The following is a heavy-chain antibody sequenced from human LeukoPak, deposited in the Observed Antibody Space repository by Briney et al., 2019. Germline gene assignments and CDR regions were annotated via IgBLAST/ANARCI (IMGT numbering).Heavy chain of an antibody. CDR1: GFTFSSYA. CDR2: ISGSGGST. Sequence: PGGSLRLSCAASGFTFSSYAMSWVRQAPGKGLEWVSAISGSGGSTYYADSVKGRFTISRDNSKNTLYLQMNSLRAEDTAVYYCANHREEQWLGEALDIWGQGTMVTVSS. V-gene: IGHV3-23*01. J-gene: IGHJ3*02. D-gene: IGHD6-19*01. CDR3: ANHREEQWLGEALDI.